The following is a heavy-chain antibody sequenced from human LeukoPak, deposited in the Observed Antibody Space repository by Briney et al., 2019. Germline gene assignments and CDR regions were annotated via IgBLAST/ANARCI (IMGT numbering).Heavy chain of an antibody. D-gene: IGHD3-10*01. J-gene: IGHJ4*02. CDR1: GYTFNTYG. Sequence: ASVKVSCKASGYTFNTYGMNWVRQAPGQGLEWMGWINTNTGNPTYAQGFTGRFVFSLDTSVSTAYLQISSLKAEDTAVYYCARGSIGAPHHFDYWGQGTLITVSS. CDR3: ARGSIGAPHHFDY. CDR2: INTNTGNP. V-gene: IGHV7-4-1*02.